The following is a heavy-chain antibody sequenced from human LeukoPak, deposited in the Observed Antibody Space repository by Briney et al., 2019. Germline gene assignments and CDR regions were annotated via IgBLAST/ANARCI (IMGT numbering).Heavy chain of an antibody. Sequence: SVKVSCKASGGTFSSYAISWVRQAPGQGLEWMGGIIPVFGKANYAQKFQGRVTITADESTSTAYMELSSLRSEDTAVYYCARASQYYDFWSGYSPFDYWGQGTLVTVSS. V-gene: IGHV1-69*13. CDR1: GGTFSSYA. D-gene: IGHD3-3*01. CDR2: IIPVFGKA. CDR3: ARASQYYDFWSGYSPFDY. J-gene: IGHJ4*02.